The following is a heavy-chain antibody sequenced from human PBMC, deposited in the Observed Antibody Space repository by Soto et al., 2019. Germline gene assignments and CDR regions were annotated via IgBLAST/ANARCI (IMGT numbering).Heavy chain of an antibody. CDR2: ISGSSTYT. V-gene: IGHV3-11*05. CDR3: ARSGSGTEYYGLDV. Sequence: QVQLVESGGGLVKPGGSLRLSCAASGFSFSDYYMTWIRQAPGKGLEWVSYISGSSTYTKYADSVKGRFTISRDNAKNSLYLQMNSLRAVDTAVYYCARSGSGTEYYGLDVWGQGTTVTVSS. CDR1: GFSFSDYY. J-gene: IGHJ6*02. D-gene: IGHD6-13*01.